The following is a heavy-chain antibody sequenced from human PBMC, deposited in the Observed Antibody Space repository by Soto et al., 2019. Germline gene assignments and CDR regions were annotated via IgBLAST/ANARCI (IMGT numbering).Heavy chain of an antibody. CDR3: ASPYHDYGDYFDY. V-gene: IGHV4-39*01. CDR2: IYYSGST. D-gene: IGHD4-17*01. Sequence: SSETLSLTCTVSGGSISSSSYYWGWIRQPPGKGLEWIGSIYYSGSTYYNPSLKSRVAISVDTSKNQFSLKLSSVTAADTAVYYCASPYHDYGDYFDYWGQGTLVTVSS. J-gene: IGHJ4*02. CDR1: GGSISSSSYY.